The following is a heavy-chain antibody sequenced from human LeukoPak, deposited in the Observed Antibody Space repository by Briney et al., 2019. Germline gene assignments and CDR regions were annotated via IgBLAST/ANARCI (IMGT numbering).Heavy chain of an antibody. J-gene: IGHJ6*03. CDR3: ARGPYCRSTSCPYYLDV. CDR1: GYTFTNYD. V-gene: IGHV1-8*03. CDR2: MNPDSGNT. Sequence: ASVNVSCTASGYTFTNYDINWVRQATGQGLEWMGWMNPDSGNTGYAQKFQGRVTITKNTSISTAYMELSSLRSEDTALYYCARGPYCRSTSCPYYLDVWGKGTTVTVSS. D-gene: IGHD2-2*01.